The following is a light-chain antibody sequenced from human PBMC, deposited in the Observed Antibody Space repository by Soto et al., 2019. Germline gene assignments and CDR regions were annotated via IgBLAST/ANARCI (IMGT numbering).Light chain of an antibody. V-gene: IGKV1-9*01. Sequence: DIQLTQSPSFLSASVGDRVTITCRASQGISSYLAWYQQKPGKAPKLLIYAASTLQSGVPSRFSGSGSGTEFTLTISSLQPEDFETYYCQQLNSYPLTFGAGTKVEI. J-gene: IGKJ4*01. CDR1: QGISSY. CDR3: QQLNSYPLT. CDR2: AAS.